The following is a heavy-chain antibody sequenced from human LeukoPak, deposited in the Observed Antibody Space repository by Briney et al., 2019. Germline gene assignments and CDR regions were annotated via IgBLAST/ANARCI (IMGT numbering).Heavy chain of an antibody. J-gene: IGHJ4*02. CDR1: GYTFTGYY. V-gene: IGHV1-2*02. D-gene: IGHD6-19*01. Sequence: ASVTVSCKASGYTFTGYYLHWVRQAPGQGLEWMGWINPNSGATDYAQNFQGRVTMTRDTSVTTAYMELSSLRSDDTAVYSCARGLSEAGIDYWGQGTLVTVSS. CDR2: INPNSGAT. CDR3: ARGLSEAGIDY.